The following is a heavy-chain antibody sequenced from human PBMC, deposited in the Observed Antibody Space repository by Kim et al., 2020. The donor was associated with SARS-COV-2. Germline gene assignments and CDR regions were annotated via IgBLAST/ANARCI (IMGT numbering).Heavy chain of an antibody. CDR3: ASDSPSAHNAFDI. D-gene: IGHD1-26*01. CDR2: IWYDGSNK. J-gene: IGHJ3*02. CDR1: GFVFSDYG. V-gene: IGHV3-33*01. Sequence: GGSLRLACAVSGFVFSDYGMHWVRQAPGKGLEGVAVIWYDGSNKYYADSVKGRFIISRDNSKTTLYLQMNSLRAEDTAVYYCASDSPSAHNAFDIWGHGTMVTVSS.